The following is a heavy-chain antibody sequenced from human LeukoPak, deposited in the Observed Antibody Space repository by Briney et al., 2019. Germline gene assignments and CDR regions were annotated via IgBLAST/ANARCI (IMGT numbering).Heavy chain of an antibody. Sequence: SETLSLTCTVSGGSISSYYWSWIRQPPGKGLEWIGYIYYSGSTNYNPSLKSRVTISVDTSKNQFSLKLGSVTAADTAVYHCARLSPIDYYYYGMDVWGQGTTVTVSS. J-gene: IGHJ6*02. D-gene: IGHD2-15*01. V-gene: IGHV4-59*08. CDR2: IYYSGST. CDR3: ARLSPIDYYYYGMDV. CDR1: GGSISSYY.